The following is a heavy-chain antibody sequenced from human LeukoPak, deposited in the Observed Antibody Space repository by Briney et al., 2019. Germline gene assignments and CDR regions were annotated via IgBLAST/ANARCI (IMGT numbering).Heavy chain of an antibody. CDR1: GGSISSSSYY. D-gene: IGHD2-21*02. Sequence: SETLSLTCTVSGGSISSSSYYWGWIRQPPGKGLEWIGSIYYSGSTYYNPSLKSRVTISVDTSKNQFSLKLSSVTAADTAVYYCARYYREVTAPFDAFDIWGQGTMVTVSS. CDR3: ARYYREVTAPFDAFDI. J-gene: IGHJ3*02. CDR2: IYYSGST. V-gene: IGHV4-39*07.